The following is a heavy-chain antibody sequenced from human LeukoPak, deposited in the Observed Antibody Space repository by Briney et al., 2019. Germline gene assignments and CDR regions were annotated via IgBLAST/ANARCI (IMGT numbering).Heavy chain of an antibody. D-gene: IGHD3-22*01. CDR3: AGWGYDSSGYRSTGYYFDY. Sequence: GASVKVSCKASGGTFSSYAISWVRQAPGQGLEWMGRIIPILGIANYAQKFQGRVTITADKSTSTAYMELSSLRSEDTAVYYCAGWGYDSSGYRSTGYYFDYWGQGTLVTVSS. V-gene: IGHV1-69*04. CDR1: GGTFSSYA. J-gene: IGHJ4*02. CDR2: IIPILGIA.